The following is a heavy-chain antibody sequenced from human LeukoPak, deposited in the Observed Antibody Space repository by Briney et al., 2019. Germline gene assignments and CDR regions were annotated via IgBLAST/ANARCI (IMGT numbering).Heavy chain of an antibody. CDR1: GGSISSGSYY. Sequence: PSQTLSLTCTVSGGSISSGSYYWSWIRQPAGKGLEWIGRIYTSGSTNYNPSLKSRVTISVDTSKNQLSLKLSSVTAADTAVYYCARASGVVLRYFDRLGAFDIWGQGTMVTVSS. J-gene: IGHJ3*02. V-gene: IGHV4-61*02. CDR3: ARASGVVLRYFDRLGAFDI. CDR2: IYTSGST. D-gene: IGHD3-9*01.